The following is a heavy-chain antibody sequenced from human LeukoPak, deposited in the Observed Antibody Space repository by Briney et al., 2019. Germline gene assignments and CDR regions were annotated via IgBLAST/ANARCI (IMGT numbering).Heavy chain of an antibody. CDR2: IYYSGST. Sequence: SETLSLTCTVSGGSISSYYWSWIRQPPGKGLEWIGYIYYSGSTNYNPSLKSRVTISVDTSKNQFSLKLSSVTAADTALYYCAGVGRGGYYKGSAAFDIWGQGTMVTVSS. J-gene: IGHJ3*02. V-gene: IGHV4-59*01. CDR3: AGVGRGGYYKGSAAFDI. D-gene: IGHD3-3*01. CDR1: GGSISSYY.